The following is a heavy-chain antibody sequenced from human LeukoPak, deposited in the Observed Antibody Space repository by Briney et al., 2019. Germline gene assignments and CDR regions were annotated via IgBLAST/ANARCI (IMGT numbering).Heavy chain of an antibody. CDR3: ARDFAVWFGESKGAFDI. D-gene: IGHD3-10*01. V-gene: IGHV3-21*01. Sequence: GGSLRLSCAASGFTFDDYAMHWVRQAPGKGLEWVSSIRSSSSYTYYADSVRGRFSISRDNAKNSLYLQMNSLRAEDTAVYYCARDFAVWFGESKGAFDIWGQGTMVTVSS. CDR1: GFTFDDYA. J-gene: IGHJ3*02. CDR2: IRSSSSYT.